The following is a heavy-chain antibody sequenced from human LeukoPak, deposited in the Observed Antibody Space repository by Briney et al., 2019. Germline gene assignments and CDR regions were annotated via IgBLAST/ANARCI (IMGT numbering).Heavy chain of an antibody. D-gene: IGHD6-6*01. V-gene: IGHV4-59*08. CDR3: ARWQYTISSGWFDP. J-gene: IGHJ5*02. Sequence: PSETLSLTCTVSGGSISSYYWNWIRQPPGKGLEWIGSIYYSGGTNYNPSLESRVTISVHTSKIQFSLKLSSVTAADTAVYYCARWQYTISSGWFDPWGQGTLVTVSS. CDR2: IYYSGGT. CDR1: GGSISSYY.